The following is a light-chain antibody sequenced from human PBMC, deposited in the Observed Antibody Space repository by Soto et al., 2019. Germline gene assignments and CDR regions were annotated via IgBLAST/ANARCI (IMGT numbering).Light chain of an antibody. Sequence: QTVVTQPPSVSGTPGQRVSISCTGTSSNLGAGYDVHWYQQLPGAAPRLLIFGNNVRPSGVPDRFSGSKSGTSASLAITGLQAEDEAIYHCQSYDGRLATSIFGAGTKLTVL. J-gene: IGLJ2*01. V-gene: IGLV1-40*01. CDR2: GNN. CDR3: QSYDGRLATSI. CDR1: SSNLGAGYD.